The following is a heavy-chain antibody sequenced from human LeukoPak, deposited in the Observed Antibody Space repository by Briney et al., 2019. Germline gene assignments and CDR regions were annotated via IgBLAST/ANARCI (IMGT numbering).Heavy chain of an antibody. CDR1: GGSISSGSYY. CDR2: IYTSGST. V-gene: IGHV4-61*02. CDR3: ARESPRYYYYMDV. J-gene: IGHJ6*03. Sequence: SQTLSLTCTVSGGSISSGSYYWSWIRQPAGKGLEWIGRIYTSGSTNYNPSLKSRVTISVDTSKNQFFLKLSSVTAADTAVYYCARESPRYYYYMDVWGKGTTVTVSS.